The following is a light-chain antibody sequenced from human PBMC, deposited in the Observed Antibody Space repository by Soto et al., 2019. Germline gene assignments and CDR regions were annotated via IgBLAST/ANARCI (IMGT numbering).Light chain of an antibody. CDR3: QQYEIWPRT. Sequence: EILMTQSPATLSVSPGERATLSCRASQSVSSNLAWYQQKPGQAPRLLIYGASTRATGFPARFSGSGSGTEFTLTISDLQSEDFAVYYCQQYEIWPRTFGQGTKVDIK. J-gene: IGKJ2*01. V-gene: IGKV3-15*01. CDR2: GAS. CDR1: QSVSSN.